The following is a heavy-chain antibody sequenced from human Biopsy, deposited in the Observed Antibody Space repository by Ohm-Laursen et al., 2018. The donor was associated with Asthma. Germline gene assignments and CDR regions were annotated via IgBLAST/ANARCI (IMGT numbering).Heavy chain of an antibody. CDR1: GFSFDDCA. CDR3: AKSADYYDSTDYLDF. V-gene: IGHV3-9*01. J-gene: IGHJ4*01. CDR2: ISRNSGNI. D-gene: IGHD3-22*01. Sequence: SLRLSCAASGFSFDDCAMHWVRQAPGKGLEWVSSISRNSGNIDYADSVEGRFTISRDNAKNSLYLQMQSLRPEDTAFYYCAKSADYYDSTDYLDFWGRGTLVTVSS.